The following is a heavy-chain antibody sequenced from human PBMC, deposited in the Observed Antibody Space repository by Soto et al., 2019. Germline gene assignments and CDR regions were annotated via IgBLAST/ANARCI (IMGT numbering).Heavy chain of an antibody. CDR3: ARGVGSGSYYNKYNWFDP. Sequence: ASVKVSCKASGYTFTNYGISWVRQAPGQGLEWMGWINVYNGNTKYAQKVQGRVTMTTDTSTSTAYMELRSLRSDDTAVYYCARGVGSGSYYNKYNWFDPWGQETLVTVS. CDR2: INVYNGNT. D-gene: IGHD3-10*01. J-gene: IGHJ5*02. V-gene: IGHV1-18*01. CDR1: GYTFTNYG.